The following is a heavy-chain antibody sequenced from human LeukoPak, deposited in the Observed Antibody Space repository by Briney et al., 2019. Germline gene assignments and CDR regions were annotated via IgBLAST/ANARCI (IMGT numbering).Heavy chain of an antibody. CDR1: GYTFTGYY. V-gene: IGHV1-2*02. Sequence: ASVRVSCKASGYTFTGYYIHWVRQAPGQGLEWMGWINPNSGGTNYAQRFQGRVTMTRDTSINTAFMELSSLRSEDTAVYYCATGRLGARSLDYWGQGTLVTVSS. CDR3: ATGRLGARSLDY. J-gene: IGHJ4*02. D-gene: IGHD1-26*01. CDR2: INPNSGGT.